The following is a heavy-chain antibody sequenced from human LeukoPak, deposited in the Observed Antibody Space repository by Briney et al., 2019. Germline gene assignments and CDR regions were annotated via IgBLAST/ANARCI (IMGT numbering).Heavy chain of an antibody. Sequence: GGSLRLSCAASGFTFSSYAMSWVRQAPGKGLEWVSGISGRCDNTYYADSVKGRFTISRDNSKNTLYLQMNSLRAEDTAVYYCAKEYSSGHWGQGTLVTVSS. CDR2: ISGRCDNT. CDR3: AKEYSSGH. CDR1: GFTFSSYA. V-gene: IGHV3-23*01. J-gene: IGHJ4*02. D-gene: IGHD6-19*01.